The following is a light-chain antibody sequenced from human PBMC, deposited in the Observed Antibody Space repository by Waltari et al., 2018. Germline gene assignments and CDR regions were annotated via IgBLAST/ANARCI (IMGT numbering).Light chain of an antibody. CDR2: AAS. CDR1: QGISNF. J-gene: IGKJ3*01. V-gene: IGKV1-27*01. Sequence: DIQMTQSPSSLSASVGDRVTITCRASQGISNFLAWYQQRPGKVPKLLINAASTLQSGVPSRFSGSGSGTDFTLTISSLQPEDVATYYCQNYDSAPFTFGPGTKVDIK. CDR3: QNYDSAPFT.